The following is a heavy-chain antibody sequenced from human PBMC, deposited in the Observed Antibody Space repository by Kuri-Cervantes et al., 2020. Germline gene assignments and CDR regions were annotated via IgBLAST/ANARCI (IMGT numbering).Heavy chain of an antibody. Sequence: GGSLRLSCAASGFTFSSYSMNWVRQAPGKGLEWVSSISSSSSYIYYADSVKGRFTISRDNAKNSLYLQMNSLRAEDTAVYYCTKAPIPNYYASGSYPGWFDPWGQGTLVTVSS. CDR1: GFTFSSYS. V-gene: IGHV3-21*01. CDR2: ISSSSSYI. D-gene: IGHD3-10*01. J-gene: IGHJ5*02. CDR3: TKAPIPNYYASGSYPGWFDP.